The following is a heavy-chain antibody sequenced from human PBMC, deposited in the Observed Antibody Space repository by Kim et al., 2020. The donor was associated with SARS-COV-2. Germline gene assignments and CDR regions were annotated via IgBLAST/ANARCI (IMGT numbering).Heavy chain of an antibody. D-gene: IGHD3-10*01. CDR1: GFSFSSYS. V-gene: IGHV3-21*01. J-gene: IGHJ6*02. Sequence: GGSLRLSCAASGFSFSSYSMNWVRQAPGKGLEWVSSISSNSIYIYNADSLKGRFTISRDNAKNSLYLQMNSLRPEDTAVYYCARELVRGVTNYYGMDVWGQGTTVTVSS. CDR2: ISSNSIYI. CDR3: ARELVRGVTNYYGMDV.